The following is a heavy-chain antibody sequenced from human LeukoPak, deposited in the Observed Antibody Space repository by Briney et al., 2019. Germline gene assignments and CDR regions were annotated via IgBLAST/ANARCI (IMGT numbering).Heavy chain of an antibody. CDR3: ARSAVAGTVGYYYYYMDV. D-gene: IGHD6-13*01. J-gene: IGHJ6*03. V-gene: IGHV4-4*07. CDR1: GGSISSYY. CDR2: IYTSGNT. Sequence: SETLSLTCTVPGGSISSYYWSWIRQPAGKGLEWIGRIYTSGNTNYNPSLKSRVTMSLDTSKNQFSLKLHSVTAADTAVYYCARSAVAGTVGYYYYYMDVWDKGTTVTVSS.